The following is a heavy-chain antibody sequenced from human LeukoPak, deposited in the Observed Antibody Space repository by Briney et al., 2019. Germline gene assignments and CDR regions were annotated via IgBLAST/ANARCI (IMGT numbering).Heavy chain of an antibody. CDR3: ASYGGNSEYAY. D-gene: IGHD4-23*01. CDR1: GGSFSGYY. CDR2: INHSGST. V-gene: IGHV4-34*01. J-gene: IGHJ4*02. Sequence: SETLSLTCAVYGGSFSGYYWSWIRQPPGKGLEWIGEINHSGSTNYNPSLKSRVTISVDTSKNQFSLKLSSATAADTAVYYCASYGGNSEYAYWGQGTLVTVSS.